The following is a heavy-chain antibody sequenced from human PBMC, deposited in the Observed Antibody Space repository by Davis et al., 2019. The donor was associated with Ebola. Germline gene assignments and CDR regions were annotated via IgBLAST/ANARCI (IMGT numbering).Heavy chain of an antibody. J-gene: IGHJ6*02. D-gene: IGHD6-19*01. V-gene: IGHV3-30-3*01. Sequence: GESLKISCAASGFTFSSYAMHWVRQAPGKGLEWVAVISYDGSNKYYADSVKGRFTISRDNSKNTLYLQMNSLRAEDTAVYYCASDGSSGSTGYYYGMDVWGQGTTATVSS. CDR2: ISYDGSNK. CDR1: GFTFSSYA. CDR3: ASDGSSGSTGYYYGMDV.